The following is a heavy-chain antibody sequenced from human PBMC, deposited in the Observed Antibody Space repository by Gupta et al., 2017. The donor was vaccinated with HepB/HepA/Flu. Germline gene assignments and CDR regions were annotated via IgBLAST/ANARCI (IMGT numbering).Heavy chain of an antibody. CDR3: AKVGGITRIVVDLTARFDY. Sequence: EVQLLESGGGLVQPGGSLRLSCAASGFTFSSYAMSWVRQAPGKGLEWVSAISGSGGSTYYADSVKGRFTISRDNSKNTLYLQMNSLRAEDTAVYYCAKVGGITRIVVDLTARFDYWGQGTLVTVSS. J-gene: IGHJ4*02. CDR1: GFTFSSYA. V-gene: IGHV3-23*01. CDR2: ISGSGGST. D-gene: IGHD3-22*01.